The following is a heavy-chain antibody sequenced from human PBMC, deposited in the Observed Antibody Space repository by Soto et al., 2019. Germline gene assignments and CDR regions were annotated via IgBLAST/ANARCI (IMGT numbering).Heavy chain of an antibody. CDR3: AKDRGLVLSFYFDY. J-gene: IGHJ4*02. Sequence: EVQLVESGGGLVQPGRSLRLSCAASGFTFDDYAMHGVRQAPGKGLEWVSGISWNSGSIGYAASVKGRFTISRDNAKNSLYLQMNSLRAEDTALYYCAKDRGLVLSFYFDYWGQGTLVTVSS. CDR2: ISWNSGSI. V-gene: IGHV3-9*01. D-gene: IGHD6-19*01. CDR1: GFTFDDYA.